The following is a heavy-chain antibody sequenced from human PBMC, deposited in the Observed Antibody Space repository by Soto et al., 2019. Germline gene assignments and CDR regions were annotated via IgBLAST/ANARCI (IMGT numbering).Heavy chain of an antibody. CDR3: AREDCSSTSCYPRGLFYYYYYMDV. CDR2: ISSSGSTI. J-gene: IGHJ6*03. Sequence: PGGSLRLSCAPSGLTFSDYYMIWIRQAPGKGLERVSYISSSGSTIYYADSVKGRFTISRDNAKNSLYLQMNSLRAEDTAVYYCAREDCSSTSCYPRGLFYYYYYMDVWGKGTTVTVSS. CDR1: GLTFSDYY. D-gene: IGHD2-2*01. V-gene: IGHV3-11*01.